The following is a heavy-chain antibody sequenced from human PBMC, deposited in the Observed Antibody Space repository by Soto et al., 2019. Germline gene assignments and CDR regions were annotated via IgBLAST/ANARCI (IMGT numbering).Heavy chain of an antibody. J-gene: IGHJ6*02. D-gene: IGHD2-2*01. CDR1: GYTLTELS. CDR3: ATHTTRGYYYGMDV. Sequence: ASVKVSCKVSGYTLTELSMHWVRQAPGNGLEWMGGFDPEDGETIYAQKFQGRVTMTEDTSTDTAYMELSSLRSEDTAVYYCATHTTRGYYYGMDVWGQGTTVTVSS. CDR2: FDPEDGET. V-gene: IGHV1-24*01.